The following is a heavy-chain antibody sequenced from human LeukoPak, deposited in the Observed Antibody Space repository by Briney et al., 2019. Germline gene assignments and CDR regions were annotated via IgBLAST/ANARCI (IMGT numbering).Heavy chain of an antibody. CDR3: ARRQYYDFWSGYRYYFDY. CDR1: GYTFTGYY. J-gene: IGHJ4*02. D-gene: IGHD3-3*01. V-gene: IGHV1-2*02. Sequence: ASVKVSCKASGYTFTGYYMHWVRQPPGQGLEWMGWINPNSGGTNYAQKFQGRVTMTRDTSISTAYMELSRLRSDDTAVYYCARRQYYDFWSGYRYYFDYWGQGTLVTVSS. CDR2: INPNSGGT.